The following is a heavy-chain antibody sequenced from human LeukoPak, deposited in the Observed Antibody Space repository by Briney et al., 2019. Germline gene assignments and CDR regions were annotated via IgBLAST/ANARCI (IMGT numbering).Heavy chain of an antibody. D-gene: IGHD3-16*02. V-gene: IGHV1-46*01. J-gene: IGHJ4*02. CDR1: GYTFTSYY. CDR2: INPNGGST. Sequence: GASVKVSCKASGYTFTSYYMHWVRQAPGQGLEWMGIINPNGGSTSYAQKFQGRVTMTRDTSTRTVYMELSSLRSEDRAVYYCARGARIMITFGGVIAPGYWGQGTLVTVSS. CDR3: ARGARIMITFGGVIAPGY.